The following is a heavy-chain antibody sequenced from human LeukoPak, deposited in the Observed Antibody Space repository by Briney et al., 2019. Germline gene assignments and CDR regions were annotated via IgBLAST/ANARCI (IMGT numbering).Heavy chain of an antibody. J-gene: IGHJ6*02. CDR3: ARDRIWGGSLRWGGMDV. V-gene: IGHV3-30-3*01. CDR2: VSSYDGYRK. D-gene: IGHD1-26*01. CDR1: GFTFNIHA. Sequence: GGSLRLSCGASGFTFNIHAMHWVRQAPGKGLEWVATVSSYDGYRKTYADSVKGRFTISRDNSQSTLYLQMNSLRVEDTAVYYCARDRIWGGSLRWGGMDVWGQGTTVSVSS.